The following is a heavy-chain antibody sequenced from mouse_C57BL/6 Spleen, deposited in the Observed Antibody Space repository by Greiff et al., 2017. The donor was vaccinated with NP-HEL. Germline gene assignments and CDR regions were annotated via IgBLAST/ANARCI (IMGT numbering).Heavy chain of an antibody. CDR3: ERQLRLDLDY. CDR1: GYAFSSSW. CDR2: IYPGDGDT. J-gene: IGHJ2*01. D-gene: IGHD3-2*02. Sequence: VQLQQSGPELVKPGASVKISCKASGYAFSSSWMNWVKQRPGKGLEWIGRIYPGDGDTNYNGKFKGKATLTADKSSSTANMQLSSLTSEDSAVYFCERQLRLDLDYWGQGTTLTVSS. V-gene: IGHV1-82*01.